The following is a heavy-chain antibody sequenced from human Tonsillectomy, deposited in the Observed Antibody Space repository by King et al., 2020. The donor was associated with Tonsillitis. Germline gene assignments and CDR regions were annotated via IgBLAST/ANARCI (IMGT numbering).Heavy chain of an antibody. CDR2: INAGNGHT. V-gene: IGHV1-3*01. J-gene: IGHJ5*02. Sequence: QLVQSGAEVKKPGASVKVSCKASGNTFTSYAIEWFRQAPGQRLEWMGWINAGNGHTRYSGKFQGRVSMTRDTSASTAYMELINVRSEDTAVYYCAKDRGTWWFDPWGQGTLVTVSS. CDR3: AKDRGTWWFDP. CDR1: GNTFTSYA.